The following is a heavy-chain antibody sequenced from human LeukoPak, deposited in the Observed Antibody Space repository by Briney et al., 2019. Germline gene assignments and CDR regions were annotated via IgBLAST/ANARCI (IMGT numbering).Heavy chain of an antibody. CDR1: GLSFSSYG. CDR2: ISYDGSNK. D-gene: IGHD5-12*01. J-gene: IGHJ4*02. Sequence: GGSLRLSCAASGLSFSSYGMHWVRQAPGKGLEWVAVISYDGSNKYYADSVKGRFTISRDNSKNTLYLQMNSLRAEDTAVYYCATKDGYRVGNYWGQGAPVTVSS. V-gene: IGHV3-30*03. CDR3: ATKDGYRVGNY.